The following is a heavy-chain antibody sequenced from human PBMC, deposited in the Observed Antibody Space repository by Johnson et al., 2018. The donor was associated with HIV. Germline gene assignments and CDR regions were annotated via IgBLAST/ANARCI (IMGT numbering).Heavy chain of an antibody. V-gene: IGHV3-30*03. CDR1: GFTFSSYG. Sequence: VESGGGVVPPGRSLRLSCAASGFTFSSYGMHWVRQAPGKGLEWVTFISYDGNNKYYADSVKGRFTISRDNSKNTLYLQMNSLRAEDTAMYYCARGPILEWLSGDGFDMWGQGTMVTVYS. CDR3: ARGPILEWLSGDGFDM. CDR2: ISYDGNNK. J-gene: IGHJ3*02. D-gene: IGHD3-3*01.